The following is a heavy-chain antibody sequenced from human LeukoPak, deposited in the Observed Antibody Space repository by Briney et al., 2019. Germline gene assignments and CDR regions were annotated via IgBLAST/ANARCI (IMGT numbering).Heavy chain of an antibody. CDR1: GGSFSGYY. CDR3: ARGWRIQLWLKFSWFDP. D-gene: IGHD5-18*01. Sequence: NPSETLSLTCAVYGGSFSGYYWSWIRQPPGKGLEWIGEINLSGSTNYNPSLKSRVTISVDTSKNQFSLKLSSVTAADTAVYYCARGWRIQLWLKFSWFDPWGQGTLVTVSS. V-gene: IGHV4-34*01. CDR2: INLSGST. J-gene: IGHJ5*02.